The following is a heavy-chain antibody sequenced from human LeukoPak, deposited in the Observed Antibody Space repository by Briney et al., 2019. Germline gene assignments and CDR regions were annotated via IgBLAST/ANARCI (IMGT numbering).Heavy chain of an antibody. J-gene: IGHJ5*02. Sequence: LSGGTLRLSCAASGFTFSSYGMSWVRQAPGKGLEWVSAISSSGGDTYYADSVKGRFTISRDNSKNTLYLQMNSLRAEDTAVYYCAQRWFGDRWGQGTLVTVSS. V-gene: IGHV3-23*01. D-gene: IGHD3-10*01. CDR2: ISSSGGDT. CDR3: AQRWFGDR. CDR1: GFTFSSYG.